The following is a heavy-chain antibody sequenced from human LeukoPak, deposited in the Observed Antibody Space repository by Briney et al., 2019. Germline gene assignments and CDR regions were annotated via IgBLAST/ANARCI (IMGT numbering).Heavy chain of an antibody. Sequence: PSQTLSLTCTVSGGSISSGGYYWSWIRQHPGKGLEWIGYIYYSGSTYYNPSLKSRVTISVDTSKNQFSLKLSSVTAADTAVYYCAXVSRYYYDSSGYYPGGNYFDYWGQGTLVTVSS. CDR1: GGSISSGGYY. CDR3: AXVSRYYYDSSGYYPGGNYFDY. J-gene: IGHJ4*02. CDR2: IYYSGST. D-gene: IGHD3-22*01. V-gene: IGHV4-31*03.